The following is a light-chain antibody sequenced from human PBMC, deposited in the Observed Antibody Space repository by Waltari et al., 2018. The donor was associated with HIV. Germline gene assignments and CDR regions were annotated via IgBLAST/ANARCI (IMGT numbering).Light chain of an antibody. CDR3: QQRTNWPPYS. CDR2: DAS. CDR1: QSVGRY. V-gene: IGKV3-11*01. J-gene: IGKJ2*03. Sequence: EIVLTQSPATLSLSPGERATLSCRASQSVGRYLAWYQQKPGQAPRLLIYDASNRATGIPVRLSGSGSGTDFTLTISSLEPEDFALYYCQQRTNWPPYSFGQGTKLEIK.